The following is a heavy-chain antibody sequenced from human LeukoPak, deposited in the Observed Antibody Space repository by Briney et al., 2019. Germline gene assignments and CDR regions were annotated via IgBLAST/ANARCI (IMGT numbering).Heavy chain of an antibody. Sequence: GESLKISCKGSGYSFTHYWIGRVRQMPGKGLERMGITYPGDAHTRYSPSFQGQVLIAVDKSISTAYLQWGSLKASDPAMNYCARWGSSAAPFDYWGQGTLVTVSS. CDR2: TYPGDAHT. CDR1: GYSFTHYW. V-gene: IGHV5-51*01. CDR3: ARWGSSAAPFDY. J-gene: IGHJ4*02. D-gene: IGHD6-13*01.